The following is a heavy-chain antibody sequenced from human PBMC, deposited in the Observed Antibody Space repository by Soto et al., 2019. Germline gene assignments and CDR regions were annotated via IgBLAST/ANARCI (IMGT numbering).Heavy chain of an antibody. V-gene: IGHV3-23*01. CDR3: AKDLRHDYYGSGSYYKYYYYMDV. Sequence: GGSLRLSCAASGFTFSSYAMSWVRQAPGKGLEWVSAISGSGGSTYYADSVKGRFTISRDNSKNTLYLQMNSLRAEDTAVYYCAKDLRHDYYGSGSYYKYYYYMDVWGKGTTVTVSS. J-gene: IGHJ6*03. CDR1: GFTFSSYA. CDR2: ISGSGGST. D-gene: IGHD3-10*01.